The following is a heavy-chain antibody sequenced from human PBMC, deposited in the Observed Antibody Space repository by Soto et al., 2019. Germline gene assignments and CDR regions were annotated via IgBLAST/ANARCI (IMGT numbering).Heavy chain of an antibody. CDR1: GFTFSSYS. CDR3: ARDRRITIFGVVTQHNWFDP. CDR2: ISSSSSYI. J-gene: IGHJ5*02. Sequence: GGSLRLSCAASGFTFSSYSMNWVRQAPGKGLEWVSSISSSSSYIYYADSVKGRFTISRDNAKNSLYLQMNSLRAEDTAVYYCARDRRITIFGVVTQHNWFDPWGQGTLVTVSS. D-gene: IGHD3-3*01. V-gene: IGHV3-21*01.